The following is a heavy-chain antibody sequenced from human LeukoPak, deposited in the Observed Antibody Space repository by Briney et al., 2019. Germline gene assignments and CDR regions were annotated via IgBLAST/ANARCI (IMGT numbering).Heavy chain of an antibody. D-gene: IGHD6-13*01. CDR3: ARSGYSSSWYVASYYYMDA. Sequence: ASVKVSCKASGYIFTSYGISWVRQAPGQGLEWMGWISPYNGNTNYAQNLQGRVTMTTDTSTSTAYMELRSLRSDDTAVYYCARSGYSSSWYVASYYYMDAWGKGTTVTVSS. CDR1: GYIFTSYG. V-gene: IGHV1-18*01. CDR2: ISPYNGNT. J-gene: IGHJ6*03.